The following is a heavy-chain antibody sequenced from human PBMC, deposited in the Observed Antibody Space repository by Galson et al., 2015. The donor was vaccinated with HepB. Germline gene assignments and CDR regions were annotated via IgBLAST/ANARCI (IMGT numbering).Heavy chain of an antibody. J-gene: IGHJ3*02. V-gene: IGHV3-7*03. D-gene: IGHD3-16*01. Sequence: SLRLSCAASGFALSGYWMSWVRQAPGKGLEWLANIKQDGTDKFYLDSVKGRFTIYRDNARNSLYLQMNSLRAEDTAVYYCARDTAYVSAFHIWGQGTMATVSS. CDR1: GFALSGYW. CDR3: ARDTAYVSAFHI. CDR2: IKQDGTDK.